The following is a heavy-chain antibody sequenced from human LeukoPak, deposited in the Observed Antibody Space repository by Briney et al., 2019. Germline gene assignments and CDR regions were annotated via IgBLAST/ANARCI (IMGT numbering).Heavy chain of an antibody. CDR1: GFTVSSNH. J-gene: IGHJ3*02. Sequence: GGSLRLSCAVSGFTVSSNHMSWVRQAPGKGLEWVSVFYSGGDTHYADSVKGRFTISRDNAKNSLYLQMNSLRAEDTAVYYCARDPEWGLGGTADAFDIWGQGTMVTVSS. CDR3: ARDPEWGLGGTADAFDI. CDR2: FYSGGDT. D-gene: IGHD1-26*01. V-gene: IGHV3-53*01.